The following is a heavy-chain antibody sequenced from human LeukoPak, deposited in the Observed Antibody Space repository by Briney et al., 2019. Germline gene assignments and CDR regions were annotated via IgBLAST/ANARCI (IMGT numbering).Heavy chain of an antibody. CDR2: ISGSGDST. V-gene: IGHV3-23*01. D-gene: IGHD3-16*02. Sequence: GGSLRLSCAASGFTFSSSAMSWVRQAPGKGLEWVSAISGSGDSTYYADSVKGRFTISRDNSKNTLYLQMNSLRAEDTAVYYCAKDLHDYVWGSYRYDYWGQGTLVTVSS. CDR3: AKDLHDYVWGSYRYDY. J-gene: IGHJ4*02. CDR1: GFTFSSSA.